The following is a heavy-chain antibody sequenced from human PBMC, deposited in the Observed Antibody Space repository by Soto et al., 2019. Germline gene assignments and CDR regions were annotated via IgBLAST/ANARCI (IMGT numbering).Heavy chain of an antibody. J-gene: IGHJ6*02. CDR2: IYYSGST. CDR3: AREHAPIAAAGTNYYYGMDV. Sequence: SETLSLTCTVSGGPISSGGYYWSWIRQHPGKGLEWIGYIYYSGSTYYNPSLKSRVTISVDTSKNQFSLKLSSVTAADTAVYYCAREHAPIAAAGTNYYYGMDVWGQGTTVT. D-gene: IGHD6-13*01. CDR1: GGPISSGGYY. V-gene: IGHV4-31*03.